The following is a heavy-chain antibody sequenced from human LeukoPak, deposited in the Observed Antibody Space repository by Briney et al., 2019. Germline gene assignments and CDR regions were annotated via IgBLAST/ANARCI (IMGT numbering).Heavy chain of an antibody. D-gene: IGHD5-24*01. V-gene: IGHV4-59*01. CDR1: GGSISSYY. CDR3: ARLEMVAYYFDY. J-gene: IGHJ4*02. CDR2: IYYSGST. Sequence: MASETLSLTCTVSGGSISSYYWSWIRQPPGKGLEWIGYIYYSGSTNYNPSLKSRVTISVDTSKNQFSLKLSSVTAADTAVYYCARLEMVAYYFDYWGQGTLVTVSS.